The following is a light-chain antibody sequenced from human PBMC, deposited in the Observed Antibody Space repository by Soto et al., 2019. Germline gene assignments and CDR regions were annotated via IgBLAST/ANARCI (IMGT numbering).Light chain of an antibody. V-gene: IGKV1-12*01. Sequence: DIQMTQSPSSVSASFGDRVTITCRASQDIGSWLAWYQQKPGTAPQLQIYAASTLQSGVPSRFSGSGSGTDFTLTISSLQPEDFATYYCLQDYNYPWTFGQGTKVDI. CDR2: AAS. CDR1: QDIGSW. CDR3: LQDYNYPWT. J-gene: IGKJ1*01.